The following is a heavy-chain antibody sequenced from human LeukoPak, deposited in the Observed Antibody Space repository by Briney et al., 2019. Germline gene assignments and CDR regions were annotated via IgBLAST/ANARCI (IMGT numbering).Heavy chain of an antibody. CDR3: AREEYSSSWYFDY. D-gene: IGHD6-13*01. CDR2: INPNSGGT. V-gene: IGHV1-2*02. Sequence: ASVKVSCKASGYTFTNYGISWVRQAPGQGLEWMGWINPNSGGTNYAQKFQGRVTMTRDTSISTAYMELSRLRSDDTAVYYCAREEYSSSWYFDYWGQGTLVTVSS. J-gene: IGHJ4*02. CDR1: GYTFTNYG.